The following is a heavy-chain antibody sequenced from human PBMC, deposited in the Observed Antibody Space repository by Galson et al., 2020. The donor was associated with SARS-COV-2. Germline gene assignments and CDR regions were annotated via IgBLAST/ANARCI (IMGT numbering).Heavy chain of an antibody. J-gene: IGHJ4*02. Sequence: TGGSLRISCAASGFTFSSYGMHWVRQAPGKGLEWVAVILYDGSDKYYADSVKGRFTISRDNSKNTLYLQMNSLRAEDTAVYYCAKDRRQWLVRNHYFDYWGQGTLVTVSS. CDR3: AKDRRQWLVRNHYFDY. V-gene: IGHV3-30*18. CDR2: ILYDGSDK. CDR1: GFTFSSYG. D-gene: IGHD6-19*01.